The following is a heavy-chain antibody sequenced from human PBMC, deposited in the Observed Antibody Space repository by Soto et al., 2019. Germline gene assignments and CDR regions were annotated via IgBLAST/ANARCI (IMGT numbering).Heavy chain of an antibody. CDR1: GGSISSGDYY. D-gene: IGHD3-22*01. CDR3: ARVSIGSSGTLDY. V-gene: IGHV4-30-4*01. Sequence: SETLSLTCTVSGGSISSGDYYWSWIRQPPGKGLEWIGYIYYSGSTYYNPSLKSRVTISVDTSKNQFSLKLSSVTAADTAVYYCARVSIGSSGTLDYWGQGTLVTVSS. CDR2: IYYSGST. J-gene: IGHJ4*02.